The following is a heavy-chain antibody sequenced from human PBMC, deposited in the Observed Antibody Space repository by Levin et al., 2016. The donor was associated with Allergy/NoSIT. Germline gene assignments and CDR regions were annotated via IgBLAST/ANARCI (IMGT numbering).Heavy chain of an antibody. V-gene: IGHV3-73*01. D-gene: IGHD5-18*01. CDR2: IRSKTNNYAT. Sequence: GESLKISCTASGFSFSGSAVHWVRQASGKGLEWVGRIRSKTNNYATTYAASVKGRFTISRDDSKKTASLQLNSLKTEDTAVYYCARQGRDSVMVTTDAFDAWGQGTKVAVSS. CDR3: ARQGRDSVMVTTDAFDA. CDR1: GFSFSGSA. J-gene: IGHJ3*01.